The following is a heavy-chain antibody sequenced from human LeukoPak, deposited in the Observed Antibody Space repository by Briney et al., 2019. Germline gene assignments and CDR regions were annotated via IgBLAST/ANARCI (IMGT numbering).Heavy chain of an antibody. J-gene: IGHJ4*02. V-gene: IGHV4-30-2*01. CDR2: IYHSGST. CDR1: GGSISSGGYS. CDR3: ARLKPNWNDGGRDY. D-gene: IGHD1-1*01. Sequence: PSQTLSLTCAVSGGSISSGGYSWSWIRQPPGKGLEWIGYIYHSGSTYYNPSLKSRVTISVDKSKNQFSLKLSSVTAADTAVYYCARLKPNWNDGGRDYWGQGTLVTVSS.